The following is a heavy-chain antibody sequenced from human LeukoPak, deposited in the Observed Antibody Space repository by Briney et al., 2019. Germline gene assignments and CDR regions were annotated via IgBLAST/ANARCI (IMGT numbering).Heavy chain of an antibody. CDR2: INSYSTYI. CDR1: GFTFSSYS. Sequence: GGSLRLSCAASGFTFSSYSMNWVRQAPGKGLEWVSFINSYSTYIQYADSVKGRFTISRDNAKNSLYLQMNSLRAEDTALYYCAKDKGYYGSGSYPYYFDYWGQGTLVTVSS. J-gene: IGHJ4*02. CDR3: AKDKGYYGSGSYPYYFDY. V-gene: IGHV3-21*04. D-gene: IGHD3-10*01.